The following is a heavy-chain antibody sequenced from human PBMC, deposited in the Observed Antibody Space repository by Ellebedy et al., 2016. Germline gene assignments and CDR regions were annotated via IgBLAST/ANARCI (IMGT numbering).Heavy chain of an antibody. CDR3: ARTTMVRGVVAPFDY. Sequence: ASVKVSCKGSGYSFTSYWIGWVRQMPGKGLEWMGIIYPGDSDTRYSPSFQGQVTISADKSISTAYVQWSSLKASDTAMYYCARTTMVRGVVAPFDYWGQGTLVTVSS. V-gene: IGHV5-51*01. J-gene: IGHJ4*02. CDR2: IYPGDSDT. D-gene: IGHD3-10*01. CDR1: GYSFTSYW.